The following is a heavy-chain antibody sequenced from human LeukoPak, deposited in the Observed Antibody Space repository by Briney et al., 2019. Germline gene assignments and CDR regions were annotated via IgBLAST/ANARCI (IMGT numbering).Heavy chain of an antibody. D-gene: IGHD2/OR15-2a*01. CDR3: SFLPSGVDY. CDR1: GFTFSSYA. CDR2: ISGSGGST. J-gene: IGHJ4*02. V-gene: IGHV3-23*01. Sequence: TGGSLRLSCAASGFTFSSYAMSWVRQAPGKGLEWVSAISGSGGSTYYADSVKGRFTISRDNSKNTLYLQMNSLRAEDTAVYYCSFLPSGVDYWGQGTLVTVSS.